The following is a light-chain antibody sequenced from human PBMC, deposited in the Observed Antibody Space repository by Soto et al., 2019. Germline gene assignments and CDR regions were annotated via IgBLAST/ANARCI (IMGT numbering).Light chain of an antibody. Sequence: QSVLTQPASVSGSPGQSITISCTGTSSDGGGYNYVSWYQQHPGKAPKLMIYEVSNRPSGVSNRFSGSKSGNTASLTISGLQAEDDADYYCTSYTSGSTLYVFGTGTKVTVL. J-gene: IGLJ1*01. CDR2: EVS. CDR1: SSDGGGYNY. CDR3: TSYTSGSTLYV. V-gene: IGLV2-14*01.